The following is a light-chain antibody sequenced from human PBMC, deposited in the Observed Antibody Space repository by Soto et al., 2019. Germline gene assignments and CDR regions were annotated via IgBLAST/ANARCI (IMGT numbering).Light chain of an antibody. V-gene: IGLV2-11*01. CDR2: DVS. J-gene: IGLJ3*02. Sequence: QSALTQPRSVSGSPGQSVTISCTGTINDVGGYTYVSWYQQHPGKAPKLMIFDVSKRPSRVPDRFSGSKSGNTASLTISGLQAEDEADYYCCSYAGGPWVFGAGTKLTVL. CDR3: CSYAGGPWV. CDR1: INDVGGYTY.